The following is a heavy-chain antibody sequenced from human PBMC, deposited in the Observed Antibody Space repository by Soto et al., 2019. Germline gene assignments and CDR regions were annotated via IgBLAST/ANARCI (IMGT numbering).Heavy chain of an antibody. Sequence: EVQLLESGGGLVQPGGSLRLSCAASGFTFSSYAMSWVRQAPGKGLEWVSAISGSGGSTYYADSVKGRFTISRDNSKNTLYLQMNSLRAEDTAVYYCAKPTYYYDSSGPFSYWYFDLWGRGTLVTVSS. CDR1: GFTFSSYA. V-gene: IGHV3-23*01. D-gene: IGHD3-22*01. CDR2: ISGSGGST. J-gene: IGHJ2*01. CDR3: AKPTYYYDSSGPFSYWYFDL.